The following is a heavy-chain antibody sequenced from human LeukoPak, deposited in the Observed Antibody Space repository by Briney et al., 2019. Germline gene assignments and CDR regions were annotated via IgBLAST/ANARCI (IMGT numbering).Heavy chain of an antibody. J-gene: IGHJ4*02. V-gene: IGHV4-30-4*01. Sequence: SETLSLTCTVSGGSISSGDYYWSWIRQPPGKGLEWIGYIYYSGSTYYNPSLKSRVTISVDTSKNQFSLKPSSVTAADTAVYYCARAGAQYYDFWSGSYYFDYWGQGTLVTVSS. D-gene: IGHD3-3*01. CDR1: GGSISSGDYY. CDR2: IYYSGST. CDR3: ARAGAQYYDFWSGSYYFDY.